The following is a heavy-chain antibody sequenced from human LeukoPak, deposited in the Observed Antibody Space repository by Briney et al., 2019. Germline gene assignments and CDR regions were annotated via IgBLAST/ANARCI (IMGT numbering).Heavy chain of an antibody. CDR3: ARIAAAYHYYYMDV. Sequence: QSGGSLRLSCAASGFTFSSYAMSWVRQAPGKGLEWVANIKQDGSEKYYVDSVKGRFTISRDNAKNSLYLQMNSLRAEDTAVYYCARIAAAYHYYYMDVWGKGTTVTVSS. D-gene: IGHD6-13*01. CDR2: IKQDGSEK. J-gene: IGHJ6*03. CDR1: GFTFSSYA. V-gene: IGHV3-7*01.